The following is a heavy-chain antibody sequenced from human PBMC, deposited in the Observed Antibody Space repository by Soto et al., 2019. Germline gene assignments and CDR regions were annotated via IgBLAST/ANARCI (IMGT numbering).Heavy chain of an antibody. J-gene: IGHJ4*02. Sequence: SETLSLTCTVSGGSISSSSYYWGWIRQPPGKGLEWIGSIYYSGSTNYNPSLKSRVTISVDTSKNQFSLKLSSVTAADTAVYYCARGLRGYDFWSGSPFDYWGQGTLVTVSS. V-gene: IGHV4-39*07. CDR3: ARGLRGYDFWSGSPFDY. CDR1: GGSISSSSYY. D-gene: IGHD3-3*01. CDR2: IYYSGST.